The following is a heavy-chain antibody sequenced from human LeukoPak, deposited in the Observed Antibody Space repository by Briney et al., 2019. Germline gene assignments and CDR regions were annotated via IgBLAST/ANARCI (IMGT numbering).Heavy chain of an antibody. CDR1: GFTFDDYA. V-gene: IGHV3-21*04. Sequence: GGSLRLSCAASGFTFDDYAMHWVRQAPGKGLEWVSSISSGSSYIYYADSVKGRFTISRDNSKNTLYLQMNSLRAEDTAVYYCAKEDPMRGNSGYDENDYWGQGALVTVSS. CDR3: AKEDPMRGNSGYDENDY. D-gene: IGHD5-12*01. CDR2: ISSGSSYI. J-gene: IGHJ4*02.